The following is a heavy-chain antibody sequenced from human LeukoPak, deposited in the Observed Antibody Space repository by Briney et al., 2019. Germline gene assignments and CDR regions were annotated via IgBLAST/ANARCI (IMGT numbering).Heavy chain of an antibody. CDR1: GGSFSGYY. J-gene: IGHJ4*02. V-gene: IGHV4-34*01. CDR2: INHSGST. CDR3: ARGRLSQYYYGSGTPKSFDY. D-gene: IGHD3-10*01. Sequence: SETLSLTCAVYGGSFSGYYWSWIRQPPGKGLEWIGEINHSGSTNYNPSLKSRVTISADTSKNQFSLKLSSVTAADTAVYYCARGRLSQYYYGSGTPKSFDYWGQGTLVTVSS.